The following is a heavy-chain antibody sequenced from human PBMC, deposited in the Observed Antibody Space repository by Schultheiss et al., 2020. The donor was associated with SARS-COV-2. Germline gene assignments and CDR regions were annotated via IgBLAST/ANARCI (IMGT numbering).Heavy chain of an antibody. CDR3: TRGDAFDI. J-gene: IGHJ3*02. CDR1: GFTFSDSY. V-gene: IGHV3-21*01. CDR2: ISSSSSYI. Sequence: SCAASGFTFSDSYMNWVRQAPGKGLEWVSSISSSSSYIYYADSVKGRFTISRDNAKNSLYLQMNSLRADDTAVYYCTRGDAFDIWGQGTMVTVSS.